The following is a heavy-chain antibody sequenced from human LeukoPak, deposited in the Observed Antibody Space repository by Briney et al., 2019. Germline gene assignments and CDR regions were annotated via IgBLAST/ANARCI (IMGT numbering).Heavy chain of an antibody. J-gene: IGHJ4*02. CDR3: AKGGKWDVTPFDY. CDR2: ISSSSSYI. V-gene: IGHV3-21*04. Sequence: GGSLRLSCAASGFTFSSYSMNWVRQAPGKGLEWVSSISSSSSYIYYADSVKGRFTISRDNAKNSLYLQMNSLRAEDTAVYYCAKGGKWDVTPFDYWGQGTLVTVSS. CDR1: GFTFSSYS. D-gene: IGHD1-26*01.